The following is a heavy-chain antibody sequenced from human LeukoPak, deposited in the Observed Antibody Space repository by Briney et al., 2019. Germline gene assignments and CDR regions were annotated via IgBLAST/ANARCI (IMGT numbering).Heavy chain of an antibody. CDR2: ISAYNGNT. V-gene: IGHV1-18*01. D-gene: IGHD3-22*01. CDR1: RYTFTSYG. Sequence: ASVKVSCKASRYTFTSYGISWVRQAPGQGREWMGWISAYNGNTNYAQKLQGRVTMTTDTSTSTGYMELRSLRSDDTAVYYCARDNYYDSSGYYRAWGQGTLVTVSS. CDR3: ARDNYYDSSGYYRA. J-gene: IGHJ5*02.